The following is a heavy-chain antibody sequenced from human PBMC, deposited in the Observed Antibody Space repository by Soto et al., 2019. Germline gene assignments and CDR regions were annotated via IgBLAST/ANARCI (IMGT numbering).Heavy chain of an antibody. Sequence: QVQLVESGGGVVQPGRSLRLSCAASGFTFSSYAMHWVRQAPGKGLEWVAVISYDGTNEFYADSVKGRFTISRDNSKNTLXLQMNSLRAEDTAVYYCARGYTAAPRTSHFDYWGQXTLV. CDR1: GFTFSSYA. D-gene: IGHD6-13*01. CDR3: ARGYTAAPRTSHFDY. CDR2: ISYDGTNE. J-gene: IGHJ4*02. V-gene: IGHV3-30-3*01.